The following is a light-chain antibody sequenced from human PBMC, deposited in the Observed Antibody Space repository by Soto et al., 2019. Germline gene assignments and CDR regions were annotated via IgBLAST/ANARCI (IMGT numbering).Light chain of an antibody. CDR1: SSDFDGYNY. J-gene: IGLJ1*01. V-gene: IGLV2-14*03. Sequence: QSVVTQPASVSGSPGQSIAISCTGTSSDFDGYNYVSWYQQHPGKAPKLIIYDVSNRPSGVSDRFSGSKSGNTASLTISGLQADDEADYSCSSFTSSSTYVFGGGTEVTDL. CDR2: DVS. CDR3: SSFTSSSTYV.